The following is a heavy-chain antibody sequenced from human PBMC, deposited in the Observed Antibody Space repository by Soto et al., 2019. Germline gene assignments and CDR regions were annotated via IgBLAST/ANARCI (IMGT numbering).Heavy chain of an antibody. V-gene: IGHV3-49*03. D-gene: IGHD3-10*01. Sequence: GSLRLSCTASGFTFVDYAMSWFLQAPWKGLEWVGFIRSKAYGGTTEYAASVKGRFTISRDDSKSIAYLQMNSLKTEDTAVYYCASSGCGPMRYKDGSGSNSDYWGQGTLVTVSS. J-gene: IGHJ4*02. CDR2: IRSKAYGGTT. CDR3: ASSGCGPMRYKDGSGSNSDY. CDR1: GFTFVDYA.